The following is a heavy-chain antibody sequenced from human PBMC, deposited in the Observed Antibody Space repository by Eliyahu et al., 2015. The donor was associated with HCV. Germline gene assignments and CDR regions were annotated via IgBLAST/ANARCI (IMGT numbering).Heavy chain of an antibody. CDR2: IHYSGST. CDR1: GGSIXTYY. CDR3: ASGGGGIAVAGTGGWFDP. D-gene: IGHD6-19*01. J-gene: IGHJ5*02. V-gene: IGHV4-59*01. Sequence: QVQLQESGPGLVKPSETXSLTCXVSGGSIXTYYWXWIRQXPGKGLEWIGYIHYSGSTNYNPSLKSRXTISVDTSKSQFSLNLTSVTAADTAVYYCASGGGGIAVAGTGGWFDPWGQGTLVTVSS.